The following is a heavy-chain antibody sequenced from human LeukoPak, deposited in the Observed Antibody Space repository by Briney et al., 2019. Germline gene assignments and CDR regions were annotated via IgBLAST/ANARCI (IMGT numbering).Heavy chain of an antibody. J-gene: IGHJ4*02. D-gene: IGHD2-15*01. V-gene: IGHV3-33*01. CDR3: ARDQGYCSGGRCHSHFDY. CDR2: IWVDGRKK. Sequence: GGSLRLSCATSGFTFSSYSMQWVRQAPGKGLEWVAVIWVDGRKKFYADSVEGRFTISRDDSKSTSYLQMNSLRAEDTAVYYCARDQGYCSGGRCHSHFDYWGQGTLVTVSS. CDR1: GFTFSSYS.